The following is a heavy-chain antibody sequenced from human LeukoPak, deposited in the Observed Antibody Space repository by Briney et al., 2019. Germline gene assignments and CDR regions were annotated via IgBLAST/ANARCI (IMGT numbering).Heavy chain of an antibody. CDR3: ARRRGYSYGNFDS. V-gene: IGHV4-30-4*01. J-gene: IGHJ4*02. D-gene: IGHD5-18*01. CDR2: TYYSGST. CDR1: GGSISSGDYY. Sequence: SQTLSLTCTVPGGSISSGDYYWSWIRQAPGKGLEWIGYTYYSGSTYYNPSLKSRVTISVDTSVNQVSLKLSSVTAADTAVYYCARRRGYSYGNFDSWGQGTLVTVSS.